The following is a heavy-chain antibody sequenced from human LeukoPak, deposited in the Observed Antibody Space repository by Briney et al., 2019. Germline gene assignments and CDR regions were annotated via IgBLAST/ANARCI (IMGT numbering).Heavy chain of an antibody. V-gene: IGHV3-53*01. CDR3: ALFPVAAFRFDY. CDR1: GFTVSSNY. D-gene: IGHD6-19*01. J-gene: IGHJ4*02. Sequence: GGSLRLSCAASGFTVSSNYMSWVRQAPGKGLEWVSVIYSGGSTYYADSVKGRFTISRDNSKNTLYLQMNSLRAEDTAVYYWALFPVAAFRFDYWGQGTLVTVSS. CDR2: IYSGGST.